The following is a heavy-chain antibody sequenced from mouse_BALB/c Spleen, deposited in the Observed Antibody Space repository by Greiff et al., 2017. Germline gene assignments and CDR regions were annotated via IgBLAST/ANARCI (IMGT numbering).Heavy chain of an antibody. D-gene: IGHD1-1*01. Sequence: VQLQQSGTVLARPGASVKMSCKASGYSFTSYWMHWVKQRPGQGLEWIGAIYPGNSDTSYNQKFKGKAKLTAVTSASTAYMELSSLTNEDSAVYYCTRYYGSSTYWYFDVWAQGPRSPSPQ. J-gene: IGHJ1*01. CDR2: IYPGNSDT. CDR3: TRYYGSSTYWYFDV. CDR1: GYSFTSYW. V-gene: IGHV1-5*01.